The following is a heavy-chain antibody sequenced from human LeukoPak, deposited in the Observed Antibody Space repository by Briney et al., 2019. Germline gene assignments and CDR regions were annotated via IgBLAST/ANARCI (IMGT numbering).Heavy chain of an antibody. CDR3: AKGGPTGSNYFDF. Sequence: GGSLRLSCAACEFTFDNYAMSWVRQAPGKGLEWVSVISGSGYYSYYADSVKGRFTVSRDNSKTTLYLQMNSLRADDTAVYYCAKGGPTGSNYFDFWGQGTLVTVSS. CDR2: ISGSGYYS. CDR1: EFTFDNYA. J-gene: IGHJ4*02. V-gene: IGHV3-23*01. D-gene: IGHD1-26*01.